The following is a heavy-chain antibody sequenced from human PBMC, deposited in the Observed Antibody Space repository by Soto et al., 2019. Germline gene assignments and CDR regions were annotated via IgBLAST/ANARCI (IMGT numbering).Heavy chain of an antibody. Sequence: PSETLSLTWTVSGGSISSGDYYWSWIRQPPGKGLEWIGYIYYSGSTYYNPSLKSRVAISVDTSKNQFSLKLSSVTAADTAVYYCAREGQYLSRRLTRWFDPWGQGTLVTVSS. V-gene: IGHV4-30-4*01. D-gene: IGHD4-4*01. CDR2: IYYSGST. CDR1: GGSISSGDYY. CDR3: AREGQYLSRRLTRWFDP. J-gene: IGHJ5*02.